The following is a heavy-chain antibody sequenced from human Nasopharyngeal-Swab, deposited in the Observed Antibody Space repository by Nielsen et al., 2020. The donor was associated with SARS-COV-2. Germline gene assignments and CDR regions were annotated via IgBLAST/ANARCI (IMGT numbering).Heavy chain of an antibody. Sequence: SMKISCRASGIIFSNYDLSWVRQAPGKGLEWVSYIMSTGTTIDYADSVKGRFTISRDNAKNSLYLQMRNLRAEDTAVYYCACLDMYTTGFWGQGTLVTVSS. CDR2: IMSTGTTI. D-gene: IGHD5-24*01. V-gene: IGHV3-48*03. J-gene: IGHJ4*02. CDR1: GIIFSNYD. CDR3: ACLDMYTTGF.